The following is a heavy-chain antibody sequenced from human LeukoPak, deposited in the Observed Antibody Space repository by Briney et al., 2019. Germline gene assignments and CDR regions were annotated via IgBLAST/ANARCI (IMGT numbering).Heavy chain of an antibody. V-gene: IGHV3-30*18. J-gene: IGHJ4*02. CDR2: ISYDGSNK. CDR1: GFTFRSYA. CDR3: AKDFAMASYYFDY. D-gene: IGHD5-18*01. Sequence: GGSLRLSCAASGFTFRSYAMSWVRQAPGKGLEWVAVISYDGSNKYYADSVKGRFTISRDNSKNTLYLQMNSLRAEDTAVYYCAKDFAMASYYFDYWGQGTLVTVSS.